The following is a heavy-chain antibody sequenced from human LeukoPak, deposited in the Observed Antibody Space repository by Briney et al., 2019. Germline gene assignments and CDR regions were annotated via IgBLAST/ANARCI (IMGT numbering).Heavy chain of an antibody. D-gene: IGHD6-13*01. J-gene: IGHJ4*02. Sequence: SETLSLTRTVSGDSISSSTYYWGWIRQPPGKGLEWIGTIFSGSTYYNPSLKSRVTMSVDTSKNQFSLTLSSVTAADTAVYYCARSDKAAAGPFDYWGQGTLVTVSS. CDR2: IFSGST. CDR3: ARSDKAAAGPFDY. CDR1: GDSISSSTYY. V-gene: IGHV4-39*01.